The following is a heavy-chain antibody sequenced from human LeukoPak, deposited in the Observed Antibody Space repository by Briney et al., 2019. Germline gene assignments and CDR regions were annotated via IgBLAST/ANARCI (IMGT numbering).Heavy chain of an antibody. CDR1: GFTFSSYE. D-gene: IGHD3-9*01. Sequence: QPGGSLRLSCAASGFTFSSYEMNWVRQAPGKGLEWVSYISSSGSTIYYADSVKGRFTISRDNAKNSLYLQMNSLRAEDTAVYYCARDISKYYDILTGYLDYWGQGTLVTVSS. J-gene: IGHJ4*02. V-gene: IGHV3-48*03. CDR3: ARDISKYYDILTGYLDY. CDR2: ISSSGSTI.